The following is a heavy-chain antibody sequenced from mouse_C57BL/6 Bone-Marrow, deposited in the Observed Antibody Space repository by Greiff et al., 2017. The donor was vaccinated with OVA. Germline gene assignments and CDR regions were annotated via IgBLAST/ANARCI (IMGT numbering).Heavy chain of an antibody. V-gene: IGHV1-81*01. CDR3: ARGGNYYAMDY. J-gene: IGHJ4*01. CDR2: IYPRSGNT. Sequence: VQLQQSGAELARPGASVKLSCKASGYTFTSYGISWVKQRPGQGLEWIGEIYPRSGNTYYNEKFKGKATLTADKSSSPAYMELRSLTSEDSAVYVCARGGNYYAMDYWGQGTSVTVSS. CDR1: GYTFTSYG. D-gene: IGHD1-1*02.